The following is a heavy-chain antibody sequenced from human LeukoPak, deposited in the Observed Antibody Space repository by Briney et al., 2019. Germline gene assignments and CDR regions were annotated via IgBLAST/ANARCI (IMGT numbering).Heavy chain of an antibody. D-gene: IGHD3-16*02. CDR1: SGSISSYY. Sequence: PSEALSLTCTVSSGSISSYYWSWIRQPAGKGLEWIGRIYNSGNTNYNPSLKSRVTMSVDTSKNQFSLKLSSVAAADTAVYYCARDEDYDYVWGSYRSATINAFDIWGQGTMVTVSS. CDR2: IYNSGNT. J-gene: IGHJ3*02. V-gene: IGHV4-4*07. CDR3: ARDEDYDYVWGSYRSATINAFDI.